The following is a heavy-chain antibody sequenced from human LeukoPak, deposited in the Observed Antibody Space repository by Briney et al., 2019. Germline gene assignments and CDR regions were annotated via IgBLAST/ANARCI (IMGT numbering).Heavy chain of an antibody. CDR1: GGTFSSYA. Sequence: ASVTVSCKASGGTFSSYAISWVRLAPGQGLEWMGGIIPIFGTANYAQKFQGRVTITADKSTSTAYMELSSLRSEDTAVYYCARDRGSSGYYYYYGLDVWGQGSTVTVSS. J-gene: IGHJ6*01. CDR2: IIPIFGTA. V-gene: IGHV1-69*06. D-gene: IGHD3-22*01. CDR3: ARDRGSSGYYYYYGLDV.